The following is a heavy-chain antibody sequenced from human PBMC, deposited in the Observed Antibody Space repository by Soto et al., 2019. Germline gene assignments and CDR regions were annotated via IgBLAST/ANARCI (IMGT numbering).Heavy chain of an antibody. CDR2: IIPIFGTA. CDR1: GGTFSSYA. Sequence: ASVKVSCKASGGTFSSYAISWVRQAPGQGLEWMGGIIPIFGTANYAQKFQGRVTITADESTSTAYMELSSLRSEDTAVYYCAGGLGNYYDSSGLLHQHWGQGTLVTVSS. D-gene: IGHD3-22*01. J-gene: IGHJ1*01. V-gene: IGHV1-69*13. CDR3: AGGLGNYYDSSGLLHQH.